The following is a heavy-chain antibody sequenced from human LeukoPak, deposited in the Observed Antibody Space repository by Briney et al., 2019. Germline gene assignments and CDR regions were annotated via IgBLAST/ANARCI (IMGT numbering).Heavy chain of an antibody. CDR1: GGSISSSSYY. Sequence: SETLSLTCTVSGGSISSSSYYWGWIRQPPGKGLEWIGSIYYSGSTYYNPSLKSRVTISVDTSKNLFSLKLSSVTAADTAVYYCAREGLAAFYGMDVWGQGTTVTVSS. CDR2: IYYSGST. D-gene: IGHD6-13*01. J-gene: IGHJ6*02. CDR3: AREGLAAFYGMDV. V-gene: IGHV4-39*07.